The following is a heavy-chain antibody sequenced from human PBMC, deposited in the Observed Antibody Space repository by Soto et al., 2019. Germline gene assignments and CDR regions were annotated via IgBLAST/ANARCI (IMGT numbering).Heavy chain of an antibody. CDR3: ARHWRTGYSTVFGVVMGWFDP. V-gene: IGHV4-39*01. CDR2: IYYSGST. J-gene: IGHJ5*02. D-gene: IGHD3-3*01. CDR1: GESITSTDYS. Sequence: LCLTCTANGESITSTDYSWGWIRQPPGKWLEWVASIYYSGSTYHNPSLKSRVTISVDTSKNQFSLKVTSVTAADTAVYYCARHWRTGYSTVFGVVMGWFDPWGQGTLVTVSS.